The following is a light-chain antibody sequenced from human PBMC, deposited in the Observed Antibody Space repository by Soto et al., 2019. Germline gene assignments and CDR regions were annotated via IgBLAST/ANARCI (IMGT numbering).Light chain of an antibody. V-gene: IGKV1-6*01. CDR1: QGITDD. CDR3: LQNFNFPWT. J-gene: IGKJ1*01. CDR2: AAS. Sequence: ATQMTQSPSSLSASVGDRVTITCRASQGITDDLGWYQQKPGKAPKLLIYAASSLQSGVPSRFSGSGSGTDFTLTISSLQPEDFATYYCLQNFNFPWTFGLGTKVDIK.